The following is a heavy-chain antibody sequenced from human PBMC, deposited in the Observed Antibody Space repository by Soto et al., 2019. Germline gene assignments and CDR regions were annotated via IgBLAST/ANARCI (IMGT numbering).Heavy chain of an antibody. D-gene: IGHD6-13*01. J-gene: IGHJ4*02. CDR2: ISGSGGST. CDR1: GFTFSSYA. CDR3: ASSSSSWYRDDY. Sequence: GGSLRLSCAASGFTFSSYAMRWVRQAPGKGLEWVSAISGSGGSTYYADSVKGRFTISRDNSKNTLYLQMNSLRAEDTAVYYCASSSSSWYRDDYWGQGTLVTVSS. V-gene: IGHV3-23*01.